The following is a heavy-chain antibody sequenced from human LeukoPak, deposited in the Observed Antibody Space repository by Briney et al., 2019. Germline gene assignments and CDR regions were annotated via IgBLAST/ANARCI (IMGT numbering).Heavy chain of an antibody. Sequence: GGSLRLSCAASGFTFSSFSMNWVRQAPGKGLEWVSSISSRSTYIYYADSVRGRFTISRDNAKNSLYLQMNSLRAEDTAVYYCARGGTYYTYWGQGTLVTVSS. CDR1: GFTFSSFS. CDR3: ARGGTYYTY. D-gene: IGHD3-3*01. J-gene: IGHJ4*02. CDR2: ISSRSTYI. V-gene: IGHV3-21*04.